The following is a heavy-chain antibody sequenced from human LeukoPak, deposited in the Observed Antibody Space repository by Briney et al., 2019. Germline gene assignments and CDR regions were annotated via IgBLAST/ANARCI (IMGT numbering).Heavy chain of an antibody. J-gene: IGHJ4*02. D-gene: IGHD3-16*01. CDR2: ISPGGGRT. CDR1: GFSFSSFR. Sequence: GGSLRLSCVGSGFSFSSFRMNWVRQAPGKGLEWVSAISPGGGRTYYADSVKGRFTLSRDNSKNTVYLQMNSLRVEDTAVYYCARDGGGAYESDCWGQGTLVTVSS. CDR3: ARDGGGAYESDC. V-gene: IGHV3-23*01.